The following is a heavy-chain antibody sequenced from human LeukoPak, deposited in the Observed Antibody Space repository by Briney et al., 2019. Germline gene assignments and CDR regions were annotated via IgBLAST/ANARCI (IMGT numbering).Heavy chain of an antibody. CDR3: AREFSYYYDSSGYYYVHRASDI. Sequence: SETLSLTCTVSGGSISSYYWSWIRQPPGKGLEWIGYIYYSGSTNYNPSLKSRVTISVDTSKNQFSLKLSSVTAADTAVYYCAREFSYYYDSSGYYYVHRASDIWGQGTMVTVSS. CDR1: GGSISSYY. V-gene: IGHV4-59*01. D-gene: IGHD3-22*01. J-gene: IGHJ3*02. CDR2: IYYSGST.